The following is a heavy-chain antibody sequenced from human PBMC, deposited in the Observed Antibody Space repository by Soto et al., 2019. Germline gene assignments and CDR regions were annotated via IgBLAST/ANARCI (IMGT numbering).Heavy chain of an antibody. CDR1: GGSTSSSSYY. D-gene: IGHD6-19*01. V-gene: IGHV4-39*01. Sequence: SETLSLTCTVSGGSTSSSSYYWGWIRQPPGKGLEWIGSIYYSGSTYYNPSLKSRVTISVDTSKNQFSLKLSSVTAADTAVYYCARHLAVAGNHYYYGMDVWGQGPTVT. J-gene: IGHJ6*02. CDR3: ARHLAVAGNHYYYGMDV. CDR2: IYYSGST.